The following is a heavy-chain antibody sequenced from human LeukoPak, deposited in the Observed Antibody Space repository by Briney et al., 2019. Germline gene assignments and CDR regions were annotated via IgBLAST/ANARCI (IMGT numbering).Heavy chain of an antibody. J-gene: IGHJ6*02. CDR2: TYYRSKWYN. D-gene: IGHD6-19*01. V-gene: IGHV6-1*01. Sequence: SQTLSLTCAISGDSVSSKSTAWNWIRQSPSRGLEWLGRTYYRSKWYNDYAVSVKSRMTINPDTSKNQFSLQLNSVTPEDTAVYYCARRTSVAEGNGMDVWGQGTTVTVSS. CDR3: ARRTSVAEGNGMDV. CDR1: GDSVSSKSTA.